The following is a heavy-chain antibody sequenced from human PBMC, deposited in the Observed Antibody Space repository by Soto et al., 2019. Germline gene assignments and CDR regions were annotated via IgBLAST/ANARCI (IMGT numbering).Heavy chain of an antibody. Sequence: QVQLVQSGAEVKKPGASVKVSCKASGYTFTSYGISWVRQAPGQGLEWMGWISAYNGNTNYAQKLQGRVTMTTDTSTSTGYMEWRGVRSADTAVYYCAGLVRGHWYFDLWGRGTLVTVSS. CDR1: GYTFTSYG. D-gene: IGHD2-2*01. J-gene: IGHJ2*01. CDR2: ISAYNGNT. CDR3: AGLVRGHWYFDL. V-gene: IGHV1-18*01.